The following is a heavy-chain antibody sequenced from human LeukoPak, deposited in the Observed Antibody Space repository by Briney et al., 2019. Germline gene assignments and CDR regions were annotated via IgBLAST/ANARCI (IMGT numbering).Heavy chain of an antibody. CDR2: IIPIFGTA. J-gene: IGHJ6*03. CDR1: GGTFSSYA. V-gene: IGHV1-69*13. Sequence: SVKVSCKASGGTFSSYAISWVRQAPGQGLEWMGGIIPIFGTANYAQKFQGRVTITADESTSTAYMELSSLRSEDTAVYYCARAIYSYGYPNYYYYYMDVWGKGTTVTISS. CDR3: ARAIYSYGYPNYYYYYMDV. D-gene: IGHD5-18*01.